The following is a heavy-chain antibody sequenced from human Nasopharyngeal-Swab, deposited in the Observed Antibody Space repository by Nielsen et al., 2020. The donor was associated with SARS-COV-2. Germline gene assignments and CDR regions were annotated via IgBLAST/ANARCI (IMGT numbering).Heavy chain of an antibody. CDR3: AKDLGVESPLWFDY. Sequence: GGSLRLSCTASGFTFKDYGMSWVRQAPGKGLEWVSEISGSGGSTYYAESVKGRFTISRDNSKNTLYLQMSSLRAEDTAIYYCAKDLGVESPLWFDYWGQGTLLTVS. J-gene: IGHJ4*02. V-gene: IGHV3-23*01. CDR1: GFTFKDYG. CDR2: ISGSGGST. D-gene: IGHD4-23*01.